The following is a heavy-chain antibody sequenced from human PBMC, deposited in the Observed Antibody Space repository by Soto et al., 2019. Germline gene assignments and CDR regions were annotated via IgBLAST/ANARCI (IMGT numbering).Heavy chain of an antibody. V-gene: IGHV4-39*01. CDR1: GVSISNSSYY. CDR3: ARHGSN. Sequence: SETLSLTCTVSGVSISNSSYYWGWIRRPPGKGLEWIGTIYYSGITYYNPSLKSRVTISVDTSKNQFSLKLTSVTAADTAVYYCARHGSNWGQGTLVTVPQ. CDR2: IYYSGIT. J-gene: IGHJ4*02.